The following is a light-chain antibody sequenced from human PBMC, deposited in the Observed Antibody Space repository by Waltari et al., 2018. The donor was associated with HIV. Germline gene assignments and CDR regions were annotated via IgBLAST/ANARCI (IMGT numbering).Light chain of an antibody. Sequence: DVLMTHSPLLLHVTPGVPASISCTSSLTVPHTNGYYYLIWYLQKPGQSPERLIDFDSNRAAGVTDRFSGSDAETDYTLKISRVEAEDVGVYYGTQTLQRRTFGQGTKVEIK. J-gene: IGKJ1*01. V-gene: IGKV2-28*01. CDR3: TQTLQRRT. CDR2: FDS. CDR1: LTVPHTNGYYY.